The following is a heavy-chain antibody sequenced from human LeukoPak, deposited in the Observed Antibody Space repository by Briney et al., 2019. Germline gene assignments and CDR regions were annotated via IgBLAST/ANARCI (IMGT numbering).Heavy chain of an antibody. CDR3: AREDQPRGTFDY. Sequence: GWSLRLSCAASGFTFSNYWMTWVRQAPGKGLEWVANIKQDGSEKYYVDSVKGRFTISRDNAKNSLYLQMNSLRAEDTALYYCAREDQPRGTFDYWGQGILVTVSS. D-gene: IGHD2-15*01. J-gene: IGHJ4*02. CDR2: IKQDGSEK. CDR1: GFTFSNYW. V-gene: IGHV3-7*05.